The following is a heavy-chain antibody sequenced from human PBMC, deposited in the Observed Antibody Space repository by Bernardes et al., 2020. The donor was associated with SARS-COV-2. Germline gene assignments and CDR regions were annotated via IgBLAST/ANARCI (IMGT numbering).Heavy chain of an antibody. D-gene: IGHD2-15*01. J-gene: IGHJ4*03. Sequence: GGSLRLSCAVSGLSLSSYAMSWVRQAPGKGLEWVSIISGSGGSTYFGDPVKGRFAISRDNSKNTVYLQMNSLRDEDTAVYYCGKVAREMCSGGTCYLDFWGQGTLVTVSS. V-gene: IGHV3-23*01. CDR1: GLSLSSYA. CDR2: ISGSGGST. CDR3: GKVAREMCSGGTCYLDF.